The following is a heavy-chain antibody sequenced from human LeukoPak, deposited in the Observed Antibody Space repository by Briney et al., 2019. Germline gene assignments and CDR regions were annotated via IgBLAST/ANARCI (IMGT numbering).Heavy chain of an antibody. CDR1: GYSFTSYW. CDR3: ARRDYGDYVSRVGGDY. Sequence: GESLKISCKGSGYSFTSYWIGWVRQMPGKGLEWMGIIYPGDSDTRYSPSFQGQVTLSADKSISTSYLQWSSLKASDTAMYYCARRDYGDYVSRVGGDYWGQGTLVTVSS. V-gene: IGHV5-51*01. J-gene: IGHJ4*02. CDR2: IYPGDSDT. D-gene: IGHD4-17*01.